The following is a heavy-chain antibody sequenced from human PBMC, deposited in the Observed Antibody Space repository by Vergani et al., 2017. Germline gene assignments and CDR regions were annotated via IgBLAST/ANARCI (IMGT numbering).Heavy chain of an antibody. CDR3: ASANYYDSSGGFDY. CDR2: INHSGST. D-gene: IGHD3-22*01. CDR1: GGSFSGYY. V-gene: IGHV4-34*01. J-gene: IGHJ4*02. Sequence: QVQLPQWGAGLLKPSETLSLTCAVYGGSFSGYYWSWIRQPPGKGLEWIGEINHSGSTNYNPSLKSRVTISVDTSKNQFSLKLSSVTAADTAVYYCASANYYDSSGGFDYWGQGTLVTVSS.